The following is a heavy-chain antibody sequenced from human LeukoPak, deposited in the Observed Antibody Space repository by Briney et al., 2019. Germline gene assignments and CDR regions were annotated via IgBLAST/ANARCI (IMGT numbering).Heavy chain of an antibody. CDR1: GFTVSSNY. D-gene: IGHD6-13*01. V-gene: IGHV3-53*01. CDR3: ARERQLDYDAFDI. Sequence: GGSLRLSCAASGFTVSSNYMSWVRQAPGKGLEWVSVIYSGGSTYYVDSVKGRFTISRDNSKNTLYLQMNSLRAEDTAVYYCARERQLDYDAFDIWGQGTMVTVSS. J-gene: IGHJ3*02. CDR2: IYSGGST.